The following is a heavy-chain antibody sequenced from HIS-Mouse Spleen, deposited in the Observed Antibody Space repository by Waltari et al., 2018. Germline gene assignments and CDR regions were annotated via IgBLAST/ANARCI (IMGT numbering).Heavy chain of an antibody. CDR3: AREIPYSSSWYDWYFDL. CDR1: GGSTSSSSYY. V-gene: IGHV4-39*07. Sequence: QLQLQESGPGLVKPSETLSLTCTVSGGSTSSSSYYWGWIRQPPGKGLEWIGSIHYSGSTYYNPSLKSRVTISVDTSKNQFSLKLSSVTAADTAVYYCAREIPYSSSWYDWYFDLWGRGTLVTVSS. J-gene: IGHJ2*01. CDR2: IHYSGST. D-gene: IGHD6-13*01.